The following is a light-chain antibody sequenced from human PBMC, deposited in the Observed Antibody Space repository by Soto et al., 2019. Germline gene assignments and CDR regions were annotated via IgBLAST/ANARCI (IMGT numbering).Light chain of an antibody. CDR1: SSDIGGYNY. J-gene: IGLJ3*02. CDR3: SSYTSSSTLV. CDR2: EVN. V-gene: IGLV2-14*01. Sequence: QSALTQPAAVSGSPGQSITISCTGTSSDIGGYNYVSWYQQHPDKAPKLMIFEVNNRPSGVSNRFSGSKSGNTASLTISGLQAEDEAHYYCSSYTSSSTLVFGGGTKLTVL.